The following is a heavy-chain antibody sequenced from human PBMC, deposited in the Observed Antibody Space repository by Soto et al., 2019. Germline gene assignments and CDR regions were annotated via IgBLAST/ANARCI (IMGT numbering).Heavy chain of an antibody. V-gene: IGHV4-4*02. D-gene: IGHD6-19*01. CDR1: GGSISSSNW. Sequence: SETLSLTCAVSGGSISSSNWWSWVRQPPGKGLEWIGEIYHSGSTYYDPSLKSRVTISLDLSKNQFSLNLNSVTAADTAVYYCARVAGSGWYDAWGQGTLVTVSS. CDR3: ARVAGSGWYDA. J-gene: IGHJ5*02. CDR2: IYHSGST.